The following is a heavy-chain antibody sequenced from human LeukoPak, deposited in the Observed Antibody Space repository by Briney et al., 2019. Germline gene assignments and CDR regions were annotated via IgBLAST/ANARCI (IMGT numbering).Heavy chain of an antibody. CDR3: VGFYETY. V-gene: IGHV3-74*01. CDR1: GNYW. CDR2: INGDGSWT. J-gene: IGHJ4*02. Sequence: GGSLRLSCAASGNYWMHWVRQAPGKGLVWVSHINGDGSWTSYADSVKGRFTISKDNAKNTVYLQMNSLRAGDTAVYYCVGFYETYWGRGTLVTVSS. D-gene: IGHD2/OR15-2a*01.